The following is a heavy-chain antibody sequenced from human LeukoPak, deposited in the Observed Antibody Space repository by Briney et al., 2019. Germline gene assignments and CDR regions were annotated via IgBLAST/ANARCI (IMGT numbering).Heavy chain of an antibody. CDR3: ARRGYYYDSSGYYYGELDY. CDR1: GFTFSSFW. CDR2: INSDGSST. Sequence: GGSLRLSCAASGFTFSSFWMHWVRQAPGKGLVWVSLINSDGSSTSYADSVKGRFTISRDNAKNTLYLQMNSLRAEDTAVYYCARRGYYYDSSGYYYGELDYWGQGTLVTVSS. D-gene: IGHD3-22*01. J-gene: IGHJ4*02. V-gene: IGHV3-74*01.